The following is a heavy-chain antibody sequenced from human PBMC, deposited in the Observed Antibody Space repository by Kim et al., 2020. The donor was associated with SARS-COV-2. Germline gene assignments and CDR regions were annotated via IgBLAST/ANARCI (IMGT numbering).Heavy chain of an antibody. CDR2: ISYDGSNK. Sequence: GGSLRLSCAASGLTFSSYAMHWVRQAPGKGLEWVAVISYDGSNKYYADSVKGRFTISRDNSKNTLYLQMNSLRAEDTAVYYCARDPSYSGSYEYFQHWGQGTLVTVSS. V-gene: IGHV3-30-3*01. D-gene: IGHD1-26*01. J-gene: IGHJ1*01. CDR3: ARDPSYSGSYEYFQH. CDR1: GLTFSSYA.